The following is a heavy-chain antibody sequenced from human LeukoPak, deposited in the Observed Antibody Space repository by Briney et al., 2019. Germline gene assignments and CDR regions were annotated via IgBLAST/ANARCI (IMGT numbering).Heavy chain of an antibody. V-gene: IGHV3-30*02. D-gene: IGHD3-10*01. CDR3: AKALHGSGLNLFDY. Sequence: GGSLRLSCAAFGFTFSSYGTHWVRQAPGKGLEWVAFIRYDGSNKYYADSVKGRFTISRDNSKNTLYLQMNSLRAEDTAVYYCAKALHGSGLNLFDYWGQGTLVTVSS. CDR2: IRYDGSNK. J-gene: IGHJ4*02. CDR1: GFTFSSYG.